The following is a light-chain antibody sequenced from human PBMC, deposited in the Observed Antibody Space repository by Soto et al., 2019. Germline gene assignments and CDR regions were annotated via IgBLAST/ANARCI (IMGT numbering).Light chain of an antibody. Sequence: QSALTQPPSASGSPGQSVTISCTGTSSDVGGYNYVSWYQKHPGKAPKLILYDAYKRPSGVPGRFSGSKSGNTASLTISGLQAEDESDYYCCSHAGDSVVFGTGTKVTVL. J-gene: IGLJ1*01. CDR1: SSDVGGYNY. CDR3: CSHAGDSVV. V-gene: IGLV2-8*01. CDR2: DAY.